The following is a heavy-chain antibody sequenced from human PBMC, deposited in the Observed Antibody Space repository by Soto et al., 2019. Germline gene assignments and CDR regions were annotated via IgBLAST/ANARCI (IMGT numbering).Heavy chain of an antibody. Sequence: EVQLLESGGGLVQPGGSLRLSCAASGFTFSSYAMCWVRQAPGKGLEWVSAISGSGGSTYYADSVKGRFTISRDNSKNTLYLQMNSLRAEDTAVYYCATFYGGNPDFDYWGQGTLVTVSS. J-gene: IGHJ4*02. V-gene: IGHV3-23*01. D-gene: IGHD4-17*01. CDR1: GFTFSSYA. CDR3: ATFYGGNPDFDY. CDR2: ISGSGGST.